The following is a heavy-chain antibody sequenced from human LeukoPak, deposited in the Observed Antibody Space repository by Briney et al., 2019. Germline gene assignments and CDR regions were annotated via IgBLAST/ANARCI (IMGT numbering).Heavy chain of an antibody. CDR2: IYYSGST. CDR1: GDSISSGDYY. V-gene: IGHV4-30-4*08. Sequence: SETLSLTCTVSGDSISSGDYYWSWIRQPPGKGLEWIGYIYYSGSTYYNPSLKSRVTISVDTSKNQFSLKLSSVTAADTALYYCARDNSGRLGPHWFDPWGQGALVTVSS. J-gene: IGHJ5*02. D-gene: IGHD3-9*01. CDR3: ARDNSGRLGPHWFDP.